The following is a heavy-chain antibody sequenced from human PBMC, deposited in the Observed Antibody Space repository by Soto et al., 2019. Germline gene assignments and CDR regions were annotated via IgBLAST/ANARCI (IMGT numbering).Heavy chain of an antibody. CDR1: GFTLSRYT. Sequence: GGSLRLSCGGSGFTLSRYTMHWVRQAPGKGLEWVALISSDGSAKNYADSVKGRFTISRDDSLYLQMTSLRGEDTARYFCAGYCSSSICPEDHYFALEVWGQGTTVTVSS. D-gene: IGHD2-2*01. V-gene: IGHV3-30-3*01. CDR3: AGYCSSSICPEDHYFALEV. J-gene: IGHJ6*02. CDR2: ISSDGSAK.